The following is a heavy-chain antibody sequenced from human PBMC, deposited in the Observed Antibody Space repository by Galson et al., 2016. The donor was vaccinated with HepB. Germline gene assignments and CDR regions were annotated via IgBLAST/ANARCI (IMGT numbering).Heavy chain of an antibody. CDR2: MIPSTGDT. D-gene: IGHD6-19*01. J-gene: IGHJ4*02. Sequence: SVKVSCQASGYTFTNYDINWVRQATGQGLEWMGWMIPSTGDTVYAQKFQGRATMTRNTSISTAYMELSSLTSDDTAVYYCARGRTTSGSYDLDHWGQGTLVTVSS. V-gene: IGHV1-8*01. CDR3: ARGRTTSGSYDLDH. CDR1: GYTFTNYD.